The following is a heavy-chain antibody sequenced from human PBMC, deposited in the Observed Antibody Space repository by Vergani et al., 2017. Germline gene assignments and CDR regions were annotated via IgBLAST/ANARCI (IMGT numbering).Heavy chain of an antibody. CDR1: GFTFSSYG. V-gene: IGHV3-30*03. CDR2: ISYDGSNK. CDR3: ARGPISGYYDSSGYSNHY. J-gene: IGHJ4*02. D-gene: IGHD3-22*01. Sequence: QVQLVESGGGVVQPGRSLRLSCAASGFTFSSYGMHWVRQAPGKGLEWVAVISYDGSNKYYADSVKGRFTISRDNSKNTLYLQMNSLRAEDTAVYYCARGPISGYYDSSGYSNHYWGQGTLVTVSS.